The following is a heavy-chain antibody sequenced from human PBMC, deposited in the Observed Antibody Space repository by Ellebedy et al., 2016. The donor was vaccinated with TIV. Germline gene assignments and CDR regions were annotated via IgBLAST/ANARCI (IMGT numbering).Heavy chain of an antibody. J-gene: IGHJ4*02. CDR3: VHRSKVTSFDL. V-gene: IGHV2-5*01. D-gene: IGHD4-11*01. CDR2: IYGNGDE. Sequence: SGPTLVKPRQTLTLTCTFSGFSLDTGAVVVGWVRQPPGKALEWLSFIYGNGDERYRPSLRSRLSISKDTSKNQVVLTMTNMAPVDTGTYYCVHRSKVTSFDLWGQGTLVTVSS. CDR1: GFSLDTGAVV.